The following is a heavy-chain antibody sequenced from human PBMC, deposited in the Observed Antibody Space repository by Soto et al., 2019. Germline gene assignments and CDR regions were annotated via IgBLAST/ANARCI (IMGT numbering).Heavy chain of an antibody. J-gene: IGHJ3*02. CDR1: GFSLSTSGVG. Sequence: SGPTLVNPTQTLTLTCTFSGFSLSTSGVGVGWIRQPPGKALEWLALIYWNDDKRYSPSLKSRLTITKDTSKNQVVLTMTNMDPVDTATYSCAHRPAIEGAKKGGDFDIWGQGTMVTVSS. CDR3: AHRPAIEGAKKGGDFDI. CDR2: IYWNDDK. D-gene: IGHD1-26*01. V-gene: IGHV2-5*01.